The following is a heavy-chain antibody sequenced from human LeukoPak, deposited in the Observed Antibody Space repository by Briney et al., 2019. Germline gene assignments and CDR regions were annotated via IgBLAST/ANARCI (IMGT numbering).Heavy chain of an antibody. CDR2: IRFDGTSE. Sequence: GGSLRLSRAASGFTFSNFGMHWVRQAPGKGLEWVAFIRFDGTSEFYADSVKARFTISRDNSQNTVSLQLNNLRIEDTALYYCAKTSLSDPSGHYYYMDVWGKGTTVTVSS. J-gene: IGHJ6*03. V-gene: IGHV3-30*02. CDR1: GFTFSNFG. CDR3: AKTSLSDPSGHYYYMDV. D-gene: IGHD3-3*01.